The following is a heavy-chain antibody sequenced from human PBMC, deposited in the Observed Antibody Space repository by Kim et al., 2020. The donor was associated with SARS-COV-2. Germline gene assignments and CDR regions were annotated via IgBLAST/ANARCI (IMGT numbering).Heavy chain of an antibody. CDR3: ARGGDSSSSEDYFDF. D-gene: IGHD6-6*01. Sequence: ASVKVSCKASQYTFTSYYIHWVRQAPGQGLEWMGMINPSGGTTSCPQKFQDRLTMTRDTSTTTVYMELSGLRSDDTAVYYCARGGDSSSSEDYFDFWGQGTLVTVSS. J-gene: IGHJ4*02. V-gene: IGHV1-46*01. CDR2: INPSGGTT. CDR1: QYTFTSYY.